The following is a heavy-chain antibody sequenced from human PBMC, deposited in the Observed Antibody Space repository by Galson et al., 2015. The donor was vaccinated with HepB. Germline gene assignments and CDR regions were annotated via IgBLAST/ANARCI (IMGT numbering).Heavy chain of an antibody. Sequence: SVKVSCKVSGYTLTELSMHWVRQAPGKGLEWMGGFDPEDGETIYAQKFQGRVTMTEDTSTDTAYMELSSLRSEDTAVYYCATGLGGTIFSRYYYYYMDVWGKGTTVTVSS. V-gene: IGHV1-24*01. J-gene: IGHJ6*03. CDR3: ATGLGGTIFSRYYYYYMDV. CDR1: GYTLTELS. CDR2: FDPEDGET. D-gene: IGHD3-9*01.